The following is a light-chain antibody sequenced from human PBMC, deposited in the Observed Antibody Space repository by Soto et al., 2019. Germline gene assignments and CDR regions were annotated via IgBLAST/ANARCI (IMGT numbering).Light chain of an antibody. V-gene: IGKV4-1*01. CDR2: WAS. Sequence: DIVMTQSPDSLAVSLGERATINCKSSQSVLYSSNNTNGLAWYQQKPGQPPKLLIYWASTRESGVPDRFSGSGSGTDFTLPISSLQAEDVAVYYCQQYYSTPLTFGGGTKVEIK. CDR1: QSVLYSSNNTNG. CDR3: QQYYSTPLT. J-gene: IGKJ4*01.